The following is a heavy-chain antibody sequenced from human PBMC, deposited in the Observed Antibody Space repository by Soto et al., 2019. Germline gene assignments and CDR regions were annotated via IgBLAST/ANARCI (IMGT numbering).Heavy chain of an antibody. CDR2: IIPIFGTA. D-gene: IGHD3-22*01. CDR1: GGTFSSYA. CDR3: ARWYYDSRGPPYAFAI. V-gene: IGHV1-69*06. J-gene: IGHJ3*02. Sequence: SVKVSCKASGGTFSSYAISWVRQAPGQGLEWMGGIIPIFGTANYAQKFQGRVTITADKSTSTAYMELSSLRSEDTAVYYCARWYYDSRGPPYAFAIRGRGTIVTVSS.